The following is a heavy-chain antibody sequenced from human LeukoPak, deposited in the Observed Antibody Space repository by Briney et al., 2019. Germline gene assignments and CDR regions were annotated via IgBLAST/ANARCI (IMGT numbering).Heavy chain of an antibody. D-gene: IGHD5-12*01. CDR2: VNPNSGGA. J-gene: IGHJ4*02. CDR3: ARDRYSGGYDFDE. CDR1: GYTFTDYY. V-gene: IGHV1-2*02. Sequence: ASVKVSCKASGYTFTDYYTHRVRQAPGQGLEWMGWVNPNSGGANYAQKFQGRVSMSRDTSITTAYMELSRLRSDDTAVYYCARDRYSGGYDFDEWGQGTLVTVSS.